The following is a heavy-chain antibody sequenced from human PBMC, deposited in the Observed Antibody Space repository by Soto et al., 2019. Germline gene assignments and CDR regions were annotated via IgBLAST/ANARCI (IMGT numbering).Heavy chain of an antibody. J-gene: IGHJ4*02. Sequence: QVQLVQSGAEVKKPGASVKVSCKTSGYAFTSSDIHWVRQASGQGLEWMGWMNPNSGNTGYARQFHGRVSMTRTTSISTAYIDRRSLTSDDTAISSCAIVSLDGRGLELDYGGQGPLFTVSS. CDR3: AIVSLDGRGLELDY. CDR1: GYAFTSSD. V-gene: IGHV1-8*01. D-gene: IGHD3-10*02. CDR2: MNPNSGNT.